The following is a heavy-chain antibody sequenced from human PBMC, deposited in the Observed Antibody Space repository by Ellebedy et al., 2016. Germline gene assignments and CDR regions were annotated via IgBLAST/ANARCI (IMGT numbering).Heavy chain of an antibody. V-gene: IGHV2-5*02. CDR1: GFSLSTSGVG. CDR3: AHATYYYDSSGYYPYFQH. J-gene: IGHJ1*01. CDR2: IYWDDDK. Sequence: SGPTLVKPTQTLTLTCTFSGFSLSTSGVGVGWIRQPPGKALEWLALIYWDDDKRYSPSLKSRLTITKDTSKNQVVLTMTNMDPVDTATYYCAHATYYYDSSGYYPYFQHWGQGTLVTVSS. D-gene: IGHD3-22*01.